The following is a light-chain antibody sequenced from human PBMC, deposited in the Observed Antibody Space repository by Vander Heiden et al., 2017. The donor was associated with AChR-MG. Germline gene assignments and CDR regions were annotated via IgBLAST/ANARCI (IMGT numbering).Light chain of an antibody. CDR3: QQYDSYFT. CDR1: QSINNW. J-gene: IGKJ2*01. CDR2: DAS. Sequence: DIQMTQSPSTLSASVGDKVTITCRASQSINNWLAWYQQKPGKAPKLLIYDASNLESGVPSRFSGSGSGTEFTLSISSLQPDDIATYWCQQYDSYFTFGQGTKLETK. V-gene: IGKV1-5*01.